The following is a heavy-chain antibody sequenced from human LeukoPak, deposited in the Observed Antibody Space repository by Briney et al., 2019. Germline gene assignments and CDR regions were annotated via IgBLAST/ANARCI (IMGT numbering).Heavy chain of an antibody. D-gene: IGHD3-22*01. CDR3: ASSDDSSGYYWFDP. CDR1: GGTFSSYA. J-gene: IGHJ5*02. V-gene: IGHV1-69*01. CDR2: ITPSFGTT. Sequence: GSSVKVSCKASGGTFSSYAISWVRQAPGQGLEWMGGITPSFGTTNYAQKFQDRVTITADESTSTAYMELSSLRSEDTAVYYCASSDDSSGYYWFDPWGQGTLVTVSS.